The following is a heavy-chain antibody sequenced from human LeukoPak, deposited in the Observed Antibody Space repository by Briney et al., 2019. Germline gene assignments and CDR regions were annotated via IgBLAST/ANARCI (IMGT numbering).Heavy chain of an antibody. CDR2: IKTYNGNA. Sequence: GASVKVSCKASGYTFTNYGISWVRRAPGQGLEWMGWIKTYNGNANYAQKLQGRVTMTTDTSTSTAYMELRSLRSDDTAVYYCARKDYGDSFDYWGQGTLVTVSS. CDR3: ARKDYGDSFDY. CDR1: GYTFTNYG. D-gene: IGHD4-17*01. J-gene: IGHJ4*02. V-gene: IGHV1-18*01.